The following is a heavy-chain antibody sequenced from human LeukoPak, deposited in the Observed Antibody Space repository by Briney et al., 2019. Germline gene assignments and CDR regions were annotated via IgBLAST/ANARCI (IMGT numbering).Heavy chain of an antibody. V-gene: IGHV3-23*01. CDR2: ISGSGGST. Sequence: QTGGSLRLSCAASGFTFSSYAMSWVRQAPGKGLEWVSAISGSGGSTYYADSVKGRFTNSRDNSKNTLYLQMNSLRAEDTAVYYCAKDDCSSTNCHGNYVDYWGQGTLVTVSS. CDR3: AKDDCSSTNCHGNYVDY. CDR1: GFTFSSYA. J-gene: IGHJ4*02. D-gene: IGHD2-2*01.